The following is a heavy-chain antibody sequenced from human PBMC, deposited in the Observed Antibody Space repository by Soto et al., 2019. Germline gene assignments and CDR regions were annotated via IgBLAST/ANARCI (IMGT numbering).Heavy chain of an antibody. D-gene: IGHD5-12*01. V-gene: IGHV3-21*01. CDR1: GFTFSSYN. CDR2: ISSSSSYI. Sequence: EVQLVESGGGLVKPGGSLRLSCAASGFTFSSYNMNWVRQAPGKGLEWVSSISSSSSYIYYADSVKGRFTISRDNAKNSLYLQMNSLRAEDTAEYYCASTRRDGYNNYYYYYGMDVWGQGTTVTVSS. CDR3: ASTRRDGYNNYYYYYGMDV. J-gene: IGHJ6*02.